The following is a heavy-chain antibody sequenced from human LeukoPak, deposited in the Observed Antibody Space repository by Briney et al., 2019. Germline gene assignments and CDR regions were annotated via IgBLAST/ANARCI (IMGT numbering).Heavy chain of an antibody. CDR3: ARHLTARPQGADSYYFDY. Sequence: PSETLSLTCTVSGGSISSGDYYWSWIRQPPGKGLEWIGYIYYSGSTYYNPSLKSRVTISVDTSKNQFSLKLSSVTAADTAVYYCARHLTARPQGADSYYFDYWGQGTLVTVSS. D-gene: IGHD6-6*01. CDR1: GGSISSGDYY. CDR2: IYYSGST. J-gene: IGHJ4*02. V-gene: IGHV4-39*01.